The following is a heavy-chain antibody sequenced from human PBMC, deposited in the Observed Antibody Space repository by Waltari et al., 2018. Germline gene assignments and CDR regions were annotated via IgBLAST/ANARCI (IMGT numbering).Heavy chain of an antibody. D-gene: IGHD2-21*01. CDR2: IDSGSSYI. CDR1: GFTFTTST. CDR3: ARGPYGERYFQD. V-gene: IGHV3-21*01. Sequence: EVQLVESGGGLVKPGGSLRLSCVASGFTFTTSTMNWVRQAPGKGLGVVAFIDSGSSYIYYADSVKGRFTISRDNAKNSLSLQMNSLRAEDTALYFCARGPYGERYFQDWGQGTLVSVSS. J-gene: IGHJ1*01.